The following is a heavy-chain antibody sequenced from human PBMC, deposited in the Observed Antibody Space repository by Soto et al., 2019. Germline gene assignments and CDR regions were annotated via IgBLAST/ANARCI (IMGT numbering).Heavy chain of an antibody. CDR1: GFTFSGDW. J-gene: IGHJ6*02. CDR3: TRANNYGMDV. Sequence: PGGSLRLSCAASGFTFSGDWMHWVRQPPGKGLGWVSRISIDGSNTIYADSVKGRFTTSRDNARNTLYLQMNSLRDEDTAVYYCTRANNYGMDVWGQGTPVTVSS. V-gene: IGHV3-74*01. CDR2: ISIDGSNT.